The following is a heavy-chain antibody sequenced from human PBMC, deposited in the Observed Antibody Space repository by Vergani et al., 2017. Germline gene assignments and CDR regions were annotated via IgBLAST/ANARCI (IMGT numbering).Heavy chain of an antibody. V-gene: IGHV3-30*02. D-gene: IGHD4-11*01. J-gene: IGHJ4*02. CDR1: GFTLSNYG. CDR3: ARDTVTSSRYFDY. Sequence: QVQLVESGGGVVQPGGSLRLSCGASGFTLSNYGMHWVRQAPGKGLELVTFIRYDGSNTYYADSVKGRFTISRDISKTTLFLQMNSLRPEDTAVYYCARDTVTSSRYFDYWGQGTLVTVSS. CDR2: IRYDGSNT.